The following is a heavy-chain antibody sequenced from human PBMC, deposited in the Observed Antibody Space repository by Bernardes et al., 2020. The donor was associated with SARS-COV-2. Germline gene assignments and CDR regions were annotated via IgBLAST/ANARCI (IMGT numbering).Heavy chain of an antibody. J-gene: IGHJ4*02. D-gene: IGHD4-17*01. CDR3: ARNYGGNSARIDY. CDR1: GGSFSGYQ. Sequence: SETLSLTCAVYGGSFSGYQWTWIRQAPGKGLEWIGEIDHRGTTKYNPSLKSRLTMSVDTSKNQVHLKLSSVTAADTAVYYCARNYGGNSARIDYWGQGTLVTVSS. CDR2: IDHRGTT. V-gene: IGHV4-34*01.